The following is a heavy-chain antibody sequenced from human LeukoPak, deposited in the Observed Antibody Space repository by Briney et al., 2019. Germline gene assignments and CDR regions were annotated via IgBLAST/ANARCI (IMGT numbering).Heavy chain of an antibody. CDR1: GFTVSSNY. V-gene: IGHV3-53*01. D-gene: IGHD2-15*01. CDR2: IYSGGST. Sequence: PGGSLRLSCATSGFTVSSNYMSWVRQAPGKGLEWVSVIYSGGSTYYADSVKGRFTISRDNSKNTLYLQMNSLRAEDTAVYYCAKDQGYCSGGSCYSPEYFQHWGQGTLVTVSS. J-gene: IGHJ1*01. CDR3: AKDQGYCSGGSCYSPEYFQH.